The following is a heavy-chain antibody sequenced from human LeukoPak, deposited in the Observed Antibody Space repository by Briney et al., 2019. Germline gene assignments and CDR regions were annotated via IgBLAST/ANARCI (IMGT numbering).Heavy chain of an antibody. CDR3: ARDIAAAGNWFDP. CDR1: GYSISSGYY. J-gene: IGHJ5*02. D-gene: IGHD6-13*01. CDR2: IYHSGST. V-gene: IGHV4-38-2*02. Sequence: SETLSLTCTVSGYSISSGYYWGWIRQPPGKGLEWIGSIYHSGSTYYNPSLKSRVTISVDTSKNQFSLKLSSVTAADTAVYYCARDIAAAGNWFDPWGQGTLVTVSS.